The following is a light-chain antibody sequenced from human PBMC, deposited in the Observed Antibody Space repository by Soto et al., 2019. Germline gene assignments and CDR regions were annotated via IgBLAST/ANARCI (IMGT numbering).Light chain of an antibody. CDR3: SSYTSSSTLVV. J-gene: IGLJ2*01. CDR2: EVS. V-gene: IGLV2-14*01. Sequence: QSALTQPASVSGSPGQSITISCTGTSSXXGGYNYVSWYQQHPGKAPKLMIYEVSNRPSGVSNRFSGSKSGTTASLTISGLQAEDXGXXYCSSYTSSSTLVVFGGGTKLTVL. CDR1: SSXXGGYNY.